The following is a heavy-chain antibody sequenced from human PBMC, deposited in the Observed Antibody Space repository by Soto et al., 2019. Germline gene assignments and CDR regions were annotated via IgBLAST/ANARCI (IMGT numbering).Heavy chain of an antibody. V-gene: IGHV3-23*01. D-gene: IGHD6-19*01. CDR3: AKPTDGWFSAFEI. J-gene: IGHJ3*02. Sequence: EVQLLESGGGLVQPGGSLRLSCAASGVVFSSYAMSWVRQAPGKGLEWVSAISGSGTTAYYADSVKGRFIFSSDNHKNTMYLQMNSLRAEDTAVYLCAKPTDGWFSAFEIWGQGTVVTVSS. CDR2: ISGSGTTA. CDR1: GVVFSSYA.